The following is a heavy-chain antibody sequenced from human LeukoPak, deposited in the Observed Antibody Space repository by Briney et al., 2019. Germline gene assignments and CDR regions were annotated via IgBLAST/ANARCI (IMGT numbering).Heavy chain of an antibody. Sequence: SETLSLTCSVSGGSISSSGHYWGWIRQSPEKGLDWIGSIYSNGNTYYNPSVKSRVTVSVDTSKNQFSLKLTSVTAAETAVYYCARSATVTTGYFDYWGQGALVTVSS. CDR3: ARSATVTTGYFDY. CDR2: IYSNGNT. CDR1: GGSISSSGHY. J-gene: IGHJ4*02. D-gene: IGHD4-17*01. V-gene: IGHV4-39*07.